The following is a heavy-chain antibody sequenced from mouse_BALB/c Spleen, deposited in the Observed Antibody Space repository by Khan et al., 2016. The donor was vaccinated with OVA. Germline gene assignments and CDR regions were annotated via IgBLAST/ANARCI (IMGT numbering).Heavy chain of an antibody. D-gene: IGHD1-1*01. CDR3: ARIYGGDCDY. CDR2: ISYSGNT. V-gene: IGHV3-2*02. J-gene: IGHJ2*01. Sequence: EVELVESGPGLVKPSQSLSLTCTVTGYSITSDYAWNWIRQFPGNKLEWMGHISYSGNTKYNPSLKSRIFITRDTSKNQFFLQLNSVTTEDTATYYCARIYGGDCDYWGQGTTLTVSS. CDR1: GYSITSDYA.